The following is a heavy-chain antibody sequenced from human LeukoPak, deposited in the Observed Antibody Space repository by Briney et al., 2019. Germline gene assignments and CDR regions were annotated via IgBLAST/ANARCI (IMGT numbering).Heavy chain of an antibody. CDR3: SRGTDAYKCGNS. CDR2: IHYSGRI. CDR1: GGSFSGYY. V-gene: IGHV4-34*01. J-gene: IGHJ4*02. Sequence: SETLSLTCAVYGGSFSGYYWTWIRQPPGKGLEWIGEIHYSGRINYNPSLRSRVTISADTSNNHFSLKMNSVTAADTAVYYCSRGTDAYKCGNSWGQGTLVTVSS. D-gene: IGHD5-24*01.